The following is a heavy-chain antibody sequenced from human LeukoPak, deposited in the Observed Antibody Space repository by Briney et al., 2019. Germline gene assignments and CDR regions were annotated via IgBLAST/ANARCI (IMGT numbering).Heavy chain of an antibody. Sequence: PSETLSLTCTVSGGSISSSSYYWGWIRQPPGKGLEWIGSIYYSGSTYYNPSLKSRVTISVDTSKNQFSLKLSSVTAADTAVYYCARDHLRRYAVKQWLVLGYYYYYMDVWGKGTTVTVSS. CDR3: ARDHLRRYAVKQWLVLGYYYYYMDV. V-gene: IGHV4-39*07. J-gene: IGHJ6*03. CDR1: GGSISSSSYY. D-gene: IGHD6-19*01. CDR2: IYYSGST.